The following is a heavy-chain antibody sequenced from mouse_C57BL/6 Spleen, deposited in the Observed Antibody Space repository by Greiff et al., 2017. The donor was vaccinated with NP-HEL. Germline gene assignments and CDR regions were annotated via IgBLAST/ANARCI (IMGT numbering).Heavy chain of an antibody. CDR2: IDPSDSET. D-gene: IGHD1-1*01. V-gene: IGHV1-52*01. Sequence: QVQLKQPGAELVRPGSSVKLSCKASGYTFTSYWMHWVKQRPIQGLEWIGNIDPSDSETHYNQKFKDKATLTVDKSSSTAYMQLSSLTSEDSAVYYCARLQGSSYGYFDVWGTGTTVTVSS. CDR1: GYTFTSYW. CDR3: ARLQGSSYGYFDV. J-gene: IGHJ1*03.